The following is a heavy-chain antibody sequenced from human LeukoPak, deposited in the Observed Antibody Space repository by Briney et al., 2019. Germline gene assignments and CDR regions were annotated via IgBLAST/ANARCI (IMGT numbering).Heavy chain of an antibody. CDR3: AKDRWARDMTTVTAHWFDP. CDR1: GFTFSIYA. D-gene: IGHD4-17*01. J-gene: IGHJ5*02. V-gene: IGHV3-23*01. CDR2: LSGSGGST. Sequence: GSLRLSCAASGFTFSIYAMSWVRPAPGEGVERGSSLSGSGGSTYYADSVKGRFTISRDNSKNTLYLQMNSLRAEDTAVYYWAKDRWARDMTTVTAHWFDPWGQGTLVTVSS.